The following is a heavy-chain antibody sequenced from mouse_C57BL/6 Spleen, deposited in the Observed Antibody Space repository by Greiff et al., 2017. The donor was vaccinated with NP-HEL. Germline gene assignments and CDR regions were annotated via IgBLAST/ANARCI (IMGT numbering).Heavy chain of an antibody. CDR1: GYTFTSYW. D-gene: IGHD1-1*01. CDR2: IYPSDSET. CDR3: SIGGITTVVAPDAY. V-gene: IGHV1-61*01. J-gene: IGHJ3*01. Sequence: VQLQQSGAELVRPGSSVKLSCKASGYTFTSYWMDWVKQRPGQGLEWIGNIYPSDSETHYNQKFKDKAKLTVDKSSSTAYMQLSSLTSEDSAVYYCSIGGITTVVAPDAYGGQGTLVTVSA.